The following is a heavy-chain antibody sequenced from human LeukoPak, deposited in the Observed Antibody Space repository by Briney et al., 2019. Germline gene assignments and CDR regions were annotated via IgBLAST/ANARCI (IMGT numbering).Heavy chain of an antibody. D-gene: IGHD6-13*01. CDR1: GGSISSYY. V-gene: IGHV4-4*07. Sequence: SETLSLTCTVSGGSISSYYRSWIRQPAGKGLEWIGHIYTSGSTNYNPSLRSRVTMSVDTSKNQFSLKLTSVTAADTAVYYCAREGAAAGLNWYFDLWGRGTLVTVSS. CDR2: IYTSGST. J-gene: IGHJ2*01. CDR3: AREGAAAGLNWYFDL.